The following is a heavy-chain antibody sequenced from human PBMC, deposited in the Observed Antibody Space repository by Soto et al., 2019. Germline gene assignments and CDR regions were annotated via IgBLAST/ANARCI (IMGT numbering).Heavy chain of an antibody. Sequence: PSETLSLTCAVYGGPFSGYYWSWIRQPPGKGLEWIGEINHSGSTNYNPSLKSRVTISVDTSKNQFSLKLSSVTAADTAVYYCASEYGDYDYWGQGTLVTVSS. D-gene: IGHD4-17*01. CDR2: INHSGST. V-gene: IGHV4-34*01. J-gene: IGHJ4*02. CDR3: ASEYGDYDY. CDR1: GGPFSGYY.